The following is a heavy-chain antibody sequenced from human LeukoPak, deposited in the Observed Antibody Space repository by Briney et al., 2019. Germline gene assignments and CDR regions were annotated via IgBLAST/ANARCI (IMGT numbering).Heavy chain of an antibody. Sequence: GGSLRLSCAASGFTFSIYWMHWVCQAPGKGLVWVSRINSDGSSTSYADSVKGRFTISRDNAKNTLHLQMNSLRAEDTDVYYCAENYYDISGYFGYWGQGTLVTVSS. CDR1: GFTFSIYW. D-gene: IGHD3-22*01. CDR3: AENYYDISGYFGY. CDR2: INSDGSST. V-gene: IGHV3-74*01. J-gene: IGHJ4*02.